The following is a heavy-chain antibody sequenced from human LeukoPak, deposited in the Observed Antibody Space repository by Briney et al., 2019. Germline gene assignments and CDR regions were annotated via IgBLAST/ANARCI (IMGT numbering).Heavy chain of an antibody. V-gene: IGHV3-7*04. CDR1: GFTFSNYW. CDR2: IKQDGSDK. Sequence: GGSLRLTCATSGFTFSNYWMSWVRQAPGKGLEWVANIKQDGSDKYYVDSVKGRFTISRDNAKNSLFLQMNSLRAGDTAVYYCARDFFDKWGQGTLVTVSS. J-gene: IGHJ4*02. CDR3: ARDFFDK.